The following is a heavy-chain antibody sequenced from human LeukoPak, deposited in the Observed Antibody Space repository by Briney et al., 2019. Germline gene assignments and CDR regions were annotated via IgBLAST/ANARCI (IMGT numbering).Heavy chain of an antibody. V-gene: IGHV4-34*01. Sequence: SETLSLTCADYGGSFSGYYWSWIRQPPGKGLEWIGEINHSGSTNYNPSLKSRVTISVDTSKNQFSLKLSSVTAADTAVYYCARAAGSSWYSGFDYWGQGTLVTVSS. D-gene: IGHD6-13*01. CDR1: GGSFSGYY. J-gene: IGHJ4*02. CDR3: ARAAGSSWYSGFDY. CDR2: INHSGST.